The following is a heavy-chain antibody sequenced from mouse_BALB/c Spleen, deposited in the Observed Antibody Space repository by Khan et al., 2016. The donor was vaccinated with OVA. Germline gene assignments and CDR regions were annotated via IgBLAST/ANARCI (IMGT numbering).Heavy chain of an antibody. V-gene: IGHV2-6-1*01. CDR3: ARQPYYHYNIMDY. D-gene: IGHD2-10*01. CDR1: GFSLTNYG. J-gene: IGHJ4*01. Sequence: VELVESGPGLVAPSQCLSITCTISGFSLTNYGVHWVRQTPGKGLEWLVVIWSDGSTTYNSDLKSRLTTSKDNSKSKAFLKMNSLQTDDTAMYFCARQPYYHYNIMDYWGQGTSVTVSS. CDR2: IWSDGST.